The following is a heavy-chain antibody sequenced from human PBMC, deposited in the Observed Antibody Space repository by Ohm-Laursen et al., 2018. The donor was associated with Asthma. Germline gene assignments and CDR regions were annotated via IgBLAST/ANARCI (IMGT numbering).Heavy chain of an antibody. D-gene: IGHD3-10*01. CDR2: INSDGSST. Sequence: GSLRLSCTVFGFTFSGYLMQWVRQAPGKGLVWVSRINSDGSSTTYADSVRGRFTISRDNAKNTLYLQINSLRAEDTAVYYCARDYYGSGAYWGQGTLVTVSS. J-gene: IGHJ4*02. V-gene: IGHV3-74*01. CDR1: GFTFSGYL. CDR3: ARDYYGSGAY.